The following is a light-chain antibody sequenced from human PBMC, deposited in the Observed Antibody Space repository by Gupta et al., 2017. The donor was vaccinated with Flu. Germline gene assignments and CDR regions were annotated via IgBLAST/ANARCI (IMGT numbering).Light chain of an antibody. V-gene: IGKV3-15*01. Sequence: ATLSVSPGERATLSCRASQSVSSNLAWYQQKPGQGPRLLIYGASTRAAGIPARFSGSKAGTEFTLTISSRQSEDFAVYYCQQYDRWPPWTFGQGTKVEIK. J-gene: IGKJ1*01. CDR3: QQYDRWPPWT. CDR2: GAS. CDR1: QSVSSN.